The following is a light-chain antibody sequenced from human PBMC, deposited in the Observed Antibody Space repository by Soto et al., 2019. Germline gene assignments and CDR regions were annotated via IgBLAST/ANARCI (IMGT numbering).Light chain of an antibody. CDR1: QSLLHTNGYNY. Sequence: DIVMTQSPLSLTVTPGESASISCWSSQSLLHTNGYNYFDWYLQKPGQSPQLLIYLGSNRASGVPERFSCRGSGTDFTLRISRVEADDVGVYYCMQALQTPRTFGHGNKLEI. V-gene: IGKV2-28*01. J-gene: IGKJ2*01. CDR2: LGS. CDR3: MQALQTPRT.